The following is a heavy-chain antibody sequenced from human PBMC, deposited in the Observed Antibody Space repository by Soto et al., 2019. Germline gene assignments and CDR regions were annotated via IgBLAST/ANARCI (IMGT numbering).Heavy chain of an antibody. Sequence: VSLQLSCAASGFTFTRYSMNGVRQAPGKGLEWVSSISSTTNYIYYGDSMKGRFTISRDNAKNSLYLEMNSLRAEDTAVYYCARESEDLTSNFDYWGQGTLVTVSS. J-gene: IGHJ4*02. CDR3: ARESEDLTSNFDY. V-gene: IGHV3-21*06. CDR1: GFTFTRYS. CDR2: ISSTTNYI.